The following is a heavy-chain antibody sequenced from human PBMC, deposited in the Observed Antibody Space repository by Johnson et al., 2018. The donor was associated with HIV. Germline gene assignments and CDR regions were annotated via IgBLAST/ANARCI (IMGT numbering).Heavy chain of an antibody. CDR1: GFTVSSNY. CDR2: IYSGGST. J-gene: IGHJ3*02. CDR3: AREGPPRAFDI. V-gene: IGHV3-66*01. Sequence: MQLVESGGGLVKPGKSLRLSCAASGFTVSSNYMSWVRQAPGKGLEWVSVIYSGGSTYYADSVKGRFTISRDNSKNTLYLQMNSLRAEDTAVYYCAREGPPRAFDIWGQGTMVTVSS.